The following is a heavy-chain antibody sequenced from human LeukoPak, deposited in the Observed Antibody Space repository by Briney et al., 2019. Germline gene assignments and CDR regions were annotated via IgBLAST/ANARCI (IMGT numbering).Heavy chain of an antibody. D-gene: IGHD3-3*01. V-gene: IGHV4-31*03. CDR3: AREGAILYYFDY. CDR2: IYYSGST. Sequence: SQTLSLTCTVSGGSISSGGYYWSWIRQHPGKGLEWIGYIYYSGSTYYNPSLKSRVTKSVDTSKNQFSLKLSSVTAADTAVYYCAREGAILYYFDYWGQGTLVTVSS. CDR1: GGSISSGGYY. J-gene: IGHJ4*02.